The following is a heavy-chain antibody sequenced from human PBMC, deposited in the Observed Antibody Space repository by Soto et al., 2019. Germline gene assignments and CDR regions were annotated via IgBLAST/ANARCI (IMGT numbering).Heavy chain of an antibody. J-gene: IGHJ3*02. V-gene: IGHV4-4*02. Sequence: QVHLQESGPGLAQPSGTLSLTCAVSGASISSTNWWNWVRQPPGKGLEWIGEMHHGGDTNYNPSLKSRVTISLDKSKNQFSLRLASVTAADTATYYCARVLQGCSATSCYLDIWGQGTMVTASA. CDR1: GASISSTNW. D-gene: IGHD2-2*01. CDR3: ARVLQGCSATSCYLDI. CDR2: MHHGGDT.